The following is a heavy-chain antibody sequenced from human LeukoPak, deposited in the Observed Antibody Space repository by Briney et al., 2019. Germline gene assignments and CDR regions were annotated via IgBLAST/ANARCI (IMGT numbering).Heavy chain of an antibody. CDR1: GGSISSYY. V-gene: IGHV4-59*01. CDR2: IYYSGST. D-gene: IGHD5-18*01. Sequence: SETLSLTCTVSGGSISSYYWSWIRQPPGKGLEWIGYIYYSGSTNYNPSLKSRVTISVDTSKDQFSLKLSSVTAADTAVYYCARYSYDPFDYWGQGTLVTVSS. J-gene: IGHJ4*02. CDR3: ARYSYDPFDY.